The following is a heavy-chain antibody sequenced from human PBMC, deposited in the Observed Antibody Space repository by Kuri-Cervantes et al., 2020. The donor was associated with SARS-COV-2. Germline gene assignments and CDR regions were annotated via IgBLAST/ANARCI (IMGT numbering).Heavy chain of an antibody. CDR1: GGSISSYY. Sequence: SETLSLTCTVSGGSISSYYWSWIRQPPGKGLEWIGYIYYSGSTNYNPSLKSRVTISVDTSKNQFSLKLSSVTAADTAVYYCATPTTYGLDYYGMDVWGQGTTVTVSS. J-gene: IGHJ6*02. D-gene: IGHD1-14*01. CDR2: IYYSGST. V-gene: IGHV4-59*08. CDR3: ATPTTYGLDYYGMDV.